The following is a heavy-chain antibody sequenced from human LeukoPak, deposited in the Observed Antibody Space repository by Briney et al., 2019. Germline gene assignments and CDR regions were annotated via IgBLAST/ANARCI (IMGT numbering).Heavy chain of an antibody. D-gene: IGHD1-1*01. Sequence: ASVKVSCKASGYTFTGHYMHWVRQAPGQGLEWMGWINSDSGGTKYAQKFQGSVIMTRVTSISTAYMELSRLKSDDTAVYYCARGRVHSWSDAFDIWGQGTTVIVSS. CDR3: ARGRVHSWSDAFDI. CDR1: GYTFTGHY. CDR2: INSDSGGT. V-gene: IGHV1-2*02. J-gene: IGHJ3*02.